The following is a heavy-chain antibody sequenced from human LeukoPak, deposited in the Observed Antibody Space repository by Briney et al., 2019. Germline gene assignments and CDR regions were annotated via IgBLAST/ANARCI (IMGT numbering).Heavy chain of an antibody. J-gene: IGHJ6*03. Sequence: ASVKVSCKASGFTFTSSAMQWVRQARGQRLEWIGWIVVGSGNTNYAQKFQERVTITRDMSTSTAYMELSSLRSEDTAVYYCAADLTRYGSGGYLHYYYYMDVWGKGTTVTVSS. CDR2: IVVGSGNT. D-gene: IGHD3-10*01. V-gene: IGHV1-58*02. CDR3: AADLTRYGSGGYLHYYYYMDV. CDR1: GFTFTSSA.